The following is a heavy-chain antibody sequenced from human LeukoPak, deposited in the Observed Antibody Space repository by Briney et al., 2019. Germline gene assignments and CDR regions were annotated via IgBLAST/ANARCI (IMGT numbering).Heavy chain of an antibody. CDR3: ARPNITYYYDSSGYDGFDV. D-gene: IGHD3-22*01. CDR1: GXNFSNYC. CDR2: IYPSDSYT. Sequence: KPGESLKISFKGSGXNFSNYCVAWVRQMPGKGLEWMGIIYPSDSYTRYRPSFQGQVSISADKSINTAYLQWSSLKASDTAMYFCARPNITYYYDSSGYDGFDVWGQGTMVTVSS. V-gene: IGHV5-51*01. J-gene: IGHJ3*01.